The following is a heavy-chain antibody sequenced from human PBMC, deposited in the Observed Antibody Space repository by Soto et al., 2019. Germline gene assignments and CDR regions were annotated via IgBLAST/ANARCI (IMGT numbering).Heavy chain of an antibody. D-gene: IGHD1-26*01. CDR3: ARRIYSGSYFYYYYGMDV. CDR2: IYYSGST. J-gene: IGHJ6*02. CDR1: GGSISSSSYY. V-gene: IGHV4-39*01. Sequence: SETLSLTCTVSGGSISSSSYYWGWIRQPPGKGLEWIGSIYYSGSTYYNPSLKSRVTISVDTSKNQFSLKLSSVTAADTAVYYCARRIYSGSYFYYYYGMDVWGQGTTVTVSS.